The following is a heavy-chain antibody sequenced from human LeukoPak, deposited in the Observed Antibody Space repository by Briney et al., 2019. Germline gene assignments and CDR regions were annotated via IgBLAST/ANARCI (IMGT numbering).Heavy chain of an antibody. V-gene: IGHV4-34*01. CDR1: GGSFSGYY. Sequence: SETLSLTCAVYGGSFSGYYWSWIRQPPGKGLEWIGEINHSGSTNYNPSLKSRVTISVDTSKNQFSLKLSSVTADTAVYYCARGLTRGYCSSTSCSRNPYNWFDPWGQGTLVTVSS. J-gene: IGHJ5*02. CDR2: INHSGST. CDR3: ARGLTRGYCSSTSCSRNPYNWFDP. D-gene: IGHD2-2*01.